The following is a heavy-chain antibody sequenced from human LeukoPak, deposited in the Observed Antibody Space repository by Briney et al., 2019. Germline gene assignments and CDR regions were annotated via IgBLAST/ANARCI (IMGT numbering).Heavy chain of an antibody. V-gene: IGHV3-30*04. CDR2: ISYDGSNK. J-gene: IGHJ4*02. D-gene: IGHD5-24*01. CDR1: GFTFSSYA. Sequence: GGSLRLSCAGSGFTFSSYAMHWVRQAPGKGLEWVAVISYDGSNKYYADSVKGRFTISRDNSKNTLCLQMNSLRAEDTAVYYCARDSRDGYNLDYWGQGTLVTVSS. CDR3: ARDSRDGYNLDY.